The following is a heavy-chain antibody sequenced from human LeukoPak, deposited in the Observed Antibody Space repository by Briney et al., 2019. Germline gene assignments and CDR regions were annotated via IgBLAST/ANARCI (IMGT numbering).Heavy chain of an antibody. V-gene: IGHV3-30-3*01. D-gene: IGHD3-16*01. CDR1: GFTFSSYA. J-gene: IGHJ4*02. Sequence: GRSLRLSCAASGFTFSSYAMHWVRQAPCKGLEWVAVISYDGSNKYYADSVKGRFTISRDNSKNTLYLQMNSLRAEDTAVYFCAREASWGPDYWGQGTLVTVSS. CDR2: ISYDGSNK. CDR3: AREASWGPDY.